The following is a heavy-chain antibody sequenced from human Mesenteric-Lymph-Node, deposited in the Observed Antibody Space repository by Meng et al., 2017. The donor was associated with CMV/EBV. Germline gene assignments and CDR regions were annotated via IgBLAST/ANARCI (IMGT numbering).Heavy chain of an antibody. Sequence: SCTVSGGSITSTAYYWTWIRQHPGKGLEWIGYIYYSGSTYYNPSLKSRVTISLDTSKNQFSLKLSSVTAADTAVYYCARDVRSVNYYYYYGMDVWGQGTTVTVSS. CDR1: GGSITSTAYY. D-gene: IGHD3-3*01. J-gene: IGHJ6*02. CDR3: ARDVRSVNYYYYYGMDV. V-gene: IGHV4-31*02. CDR2: IYYSGST.